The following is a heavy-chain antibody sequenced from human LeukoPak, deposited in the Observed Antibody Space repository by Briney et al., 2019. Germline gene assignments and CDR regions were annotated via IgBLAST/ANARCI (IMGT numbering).Heavy chain of an antibody. CDR1: GFTFSSYS. Sequence: PGGSLRLSCAASGFTFSSYSMNWVRQAPGKGLEWVSATSSSDAGTYHADSVGGRFTISRDNSKNTLYLQMNSLRAEDAAVYYCARAPVTSCSGVLCYPFDYWGQGTLVTVSS. D-gene: IGHD2-15*01. CDR2: TSSSDAGT. V-gene: IGHV3-23*01. J-gene: IGHJ4*02. CDR3: ARAPVTSCSGVLCYPFDY.